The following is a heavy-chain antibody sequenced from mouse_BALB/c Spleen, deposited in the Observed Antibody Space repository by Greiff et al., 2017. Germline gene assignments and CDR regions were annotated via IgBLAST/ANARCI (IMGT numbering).Heavy chain of an antibody. CDR1: GYTFTEYT. D-gene: IGHD1-1*01. CDR3: ARSTFITTVVATRDAMDY. CDR2: INPNDGGT. J-gene: IGHJ4*01. Sequence: DVQLQQSGPELVKPGASVKISCKTSGYTFTEYTMHWVKQSPGKSLEWIGGINPNDGGTSYNQKFKGKATLTVDKSSSTAYMEHRSLTSEESAVYYCARSTFITTVVATRDAMDYWGQGTSVTVSS. V-gene: IGHV1-18*01.